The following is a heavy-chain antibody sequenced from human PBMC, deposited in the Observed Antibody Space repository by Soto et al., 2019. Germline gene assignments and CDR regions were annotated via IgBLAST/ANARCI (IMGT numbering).Heavy chain of an antibody. CDR2: IVPIFGTA. CDR3: ATGPPTHSSWYHYFDY. CDR1: GGTFSSYA. D-gene: IGHD6-13*01. J-gene: IGHJ4*02. V-gene: IGHV1-69*01. Sequence: QVQLVQSGAEVKKPGSSVKVSCKASGGTFSSYAISWVRQAPGQGLEWMGGIVPIFGTANYAQKFQGRVTITADESTSTAYMELSSLRSEDTAVYYCATGPPTHSSWYHYFDYWGQGTLVTVSS.